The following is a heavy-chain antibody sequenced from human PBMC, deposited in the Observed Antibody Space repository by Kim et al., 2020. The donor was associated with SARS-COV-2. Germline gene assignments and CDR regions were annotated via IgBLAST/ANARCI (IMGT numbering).Heavy chain of an antibody. Sequence: SVKVSCKASGGTFSSYAISWVRQAPGQGLEWMGGIIPIFGTANYAQKFQGRVTITADESTSTAYMELSSLRSEDTAVYYCARDRGTTGTTVKNWFDPWGQGTLVTVSS. CDR3: ARDRGTTGTTVKNWFDP. CDR1: GGTFSSYA. V-gene: IGHV1-69*13. CDR2: IIPIFGTA. J-gene: IGHJ5*02. D-gene: IGHD1-1*01.